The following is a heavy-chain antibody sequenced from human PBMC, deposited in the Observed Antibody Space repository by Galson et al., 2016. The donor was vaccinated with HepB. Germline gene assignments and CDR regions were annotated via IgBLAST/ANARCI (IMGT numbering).Heavy chain of an antibody. Sequence: TLSLTCAVSGGSITSTNWWSWVRQPPGKGLEWIGEIFHSGSTNYNPSLQSRVNISVDKAKNQFSLKLTSATAADTAVYYCARAKIVPREGTTDYFYYGMDVWGQGTTVTVSS. V-gene: IGHV4-4*02. CDR3: ARAKIVPREGTTDYFYYGMDV. D-gene: IGHD3-22*01. CDR2: IFHSGST. CDR1: GGSITSTNW. J-gene: IGHJ6*02.